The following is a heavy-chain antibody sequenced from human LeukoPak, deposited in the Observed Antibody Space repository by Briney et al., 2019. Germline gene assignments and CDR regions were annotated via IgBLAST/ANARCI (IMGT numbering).Heavy chain of an antibody. Sequence: SETLSLTCAVSGGSINNYYWSWIRQPPGKGLEWIGYIYDSGSTNYNPSLKSRVTTSLDTSKNQFSLKLSSVTAADTAVYYCAKGTYYYGSGRDRFDPWGQGTLVTVSS. J-gene: IGHJ5*02. CDR3: AKGTYYYGSGRDRFDP. V-gene: IGHV4-59*12. CDR1: GGSINNYY. CDR2: IYDSGST. D-gene: IGHD3-10*01.